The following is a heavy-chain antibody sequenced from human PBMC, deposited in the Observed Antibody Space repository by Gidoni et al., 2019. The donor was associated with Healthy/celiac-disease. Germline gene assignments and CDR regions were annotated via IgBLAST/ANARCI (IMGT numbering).Heavy chain of an antibody. Sequence: EVQLVESGGGLVKPGGSLRLSCAASGFTFSNAWMSWVRQAPGKGLEWVGRIKSKTDGGTTDYAAPVKGRFTISRDDSKNTLYLQMNSLKTEDTAVYYCTTMGSSSGWYVFDAFDIWGQGTMVTVSS. CDR2: IKSKTDGGTT. D-gene: IGHD6-19*01. CDR1: GFTFSNAW. V-gene: IGHV3-15*01. CDR3: TTMGSSSGWYVFDAFDI. J-gene: IGHJ3*02.